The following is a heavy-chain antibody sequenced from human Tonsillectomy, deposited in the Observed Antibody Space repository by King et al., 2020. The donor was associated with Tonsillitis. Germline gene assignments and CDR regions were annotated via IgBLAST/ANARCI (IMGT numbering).Heavy chain of an antibody. D-gene: IGHD1-26*01. CDR1: GFTFSNYW. V-gene: IGHV3-74*01. J-gene: IGHJ4*02. Sequence: VQLVESGGGLVQPGGSLRLSCAASGFTFSNYWRHWVRQAPGEGLGGVSRINSDGVRTDYADSVRGRITISRDNAKNTLYLQMNSLRAEDTAVYYCARSFSPDYWGQGTLVTASS. CDR2: INSDGVRT. CDR3: ARSFSPDY.